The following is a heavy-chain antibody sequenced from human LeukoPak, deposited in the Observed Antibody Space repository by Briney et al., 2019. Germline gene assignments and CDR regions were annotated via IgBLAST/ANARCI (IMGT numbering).Heavy chain of an antibody. CDR2: INPGDSDT. CDR3: ARRRQVGTRYYFDY. V-gene: IGHV5-51*01. J-gene: IGHJ4*02. Sequence: GESLKISCKGSGYGFTSYRIGWVRQMPGKGLEWMRTINPGDSDTRYSPSFEGQVTISADKLITTAYLQWSSLKASDTAMYYCARRRQVGTRYYFDYWGQGTLVTVSS. CDR1: GYGFTSYR. D-gene: IGHD2-21*02.